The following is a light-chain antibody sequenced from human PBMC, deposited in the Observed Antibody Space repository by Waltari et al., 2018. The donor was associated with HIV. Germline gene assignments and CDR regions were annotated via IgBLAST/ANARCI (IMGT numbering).Light chain of an antibody. CDR1: SSNTGAGYD. CDR3: QSYDSSLKVI. CDR2: DNT. Sequence: QSVLTQPPSVPGAPGQRDTISCTGTSSNTGAGYDVHWYQQFPGTVPRLLIYDNTNRPSGVPDRFSGSKSGTSASLAISGLQAEDEDDYYCQSYDSSLKVIFGGGTKVTVL. J-gene: IGLJ2*01. V-gene: IGLV1-40*01.